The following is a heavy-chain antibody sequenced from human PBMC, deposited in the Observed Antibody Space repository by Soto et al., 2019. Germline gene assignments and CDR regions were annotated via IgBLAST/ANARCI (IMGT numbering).Heavy chain of an antibody. CDR2: MNPNSGNT. Sequence: ASVKVSCKASGYTFTSYDINWVRQATGQGLEWMGWMNPNSGNTGYAQKFQGRVTMTRNTSISTAYMELSSLRSEDTAVYYCATVSSSNYYYFDYWGQGTLVTVSS. D-gene: IGHD6-6*01. CDR3: ATVSSSNYYYFDY. CDR1: GYTFTSYD. V-gene: IGHV1-8*01. J-gene: IGHJ4*02.